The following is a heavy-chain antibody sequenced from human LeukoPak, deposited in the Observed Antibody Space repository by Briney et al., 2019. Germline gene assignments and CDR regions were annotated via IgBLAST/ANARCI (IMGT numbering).Heavy chain of an antibody. D-gene: IGHD3-3*01. V-gene: IGHV4-34*01. CDR1: GGSFSGYY. CDR2: INHSGST. J-gene: IGHJ4*02. CDR3: ARLPVEGYYSITEFDY. Sequence: SETLSLTCAVYGGSFSGYYWSWIRQPPGKGLEWIGEINHSGSTNYNPSLKSRVTISVDTSKNQFSLKLSSVTAADTAVYYCARLPVEGYYSITEFDYWGQGTLVTVSS.